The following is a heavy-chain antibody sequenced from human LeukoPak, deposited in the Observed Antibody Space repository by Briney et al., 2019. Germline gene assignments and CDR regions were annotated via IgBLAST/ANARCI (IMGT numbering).Heavy chain of an antibody. CDR1: GFTFDDYA. D-gene: IGHD3-22*01. Sequence: GGSLRLSCAASGFTFDDYAMHWVRQAPGKGLEWVSLISWDGGSTYYADSVKGRFTISRDNSKNSLYLQMNSLRAEDMAVYYCARGSRKRYDGSGYYQYWGQGTLVTVSS. CDR3: ARGSRKRYDGSGYYQY. CDR2: ISWDGGST. J-gene: IGHJ4*02. V-gene: IGHV3-43D*03.